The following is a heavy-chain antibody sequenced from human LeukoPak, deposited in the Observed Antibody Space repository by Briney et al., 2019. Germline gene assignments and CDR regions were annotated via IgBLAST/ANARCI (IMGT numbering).Heavy chain of an antibody. J-gene: IGHJ4*02. V-gene: IGHV4-59*08. CDR1: GGSISSYY. Sequence: SETLSLTRTVSGGSISSYYWSWIRQPPGKKLEWIGYIYYSGNTNYNPSLKSRLTISIDTSKNQFSLKLRSVTAADTAVYFCARVGYRYGFDYWGQGTLVTVSS. CDR2: IYYSGNT. CDR3: ARVGYRYGFDY. D-gene: IGHD5-18*01.